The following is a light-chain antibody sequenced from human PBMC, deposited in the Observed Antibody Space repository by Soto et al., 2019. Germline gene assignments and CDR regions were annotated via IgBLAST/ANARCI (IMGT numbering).Light chain of an antibody. CDR2: GAS. Sequence: EIVLTQSPGSLSLSPGERATLSCRASQSVDSTFFAWYQKKPGQAPKRLIYGASKRATGVPDRFSGSGSGTDFTLTISRLEPEEFAVYYCQQYMSSVTFGQGTKVEI. CDR1: QSVDSTF. V-gene: IGKV3-20*01. J-gene: IGKJ1*01. CDR3: QQYMSSVT.